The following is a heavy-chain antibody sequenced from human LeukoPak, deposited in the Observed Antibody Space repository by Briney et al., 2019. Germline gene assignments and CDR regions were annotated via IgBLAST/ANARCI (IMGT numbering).Heavy chain of an antibody. Sequence: GGSLRLSCTASGFTFGDYAMSWVRQAPGKGLEWVGFIRSKAYGGTTEYAASVKGRFTISRDDSKSIAYLQMNSLKTEDTAMYYCTRGSTRVDYWGQGTLVTVSS. J-gene: IGHJ4*02. CDR3: TRGSTRVDY. CDR1: GFTFGDYA. V-gene: IGHV3-49*04. D-gene: IGHD1-26*01. CDR2: IRSKAYGGTT.